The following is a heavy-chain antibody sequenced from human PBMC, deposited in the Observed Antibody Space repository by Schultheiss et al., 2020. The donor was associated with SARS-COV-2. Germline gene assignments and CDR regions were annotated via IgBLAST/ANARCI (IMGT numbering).Heavy chain of an antibody. CDR3: ARDPVRTANY. V-gene: IGHV3-23*01. CDR2: ISGSGGDT. J-gene: IGHJ4*02. Sequence: GGSLRLSCAASGFTFSSYAMSWVRQAPGKGLEWVSAISGSGGDTYYPYSVKGRFTISRDNAKNTLFLQMHSLRAEDTALYYCARDPVRTANYWGQGTLVTVSS. D-gene: IGHD2-21*02. CDR1: GFTFSSYA.